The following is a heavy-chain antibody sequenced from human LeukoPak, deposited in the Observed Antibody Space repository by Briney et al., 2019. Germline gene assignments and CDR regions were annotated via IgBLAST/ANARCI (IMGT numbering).Heavy chain of an antibody. J-gene: IGHJ6*03. D-gene: IGHD2-2*01. V-gene: IGHV1-8*01. Sequence: ASVKVSCKASGYTFTSYDINWVRQATGQGLEWMGWMNPNSGNTGYAQKFQGRVTMTRNTSISTAYMELSSLRSEDTAVYYCARGGTGVVVPAAITLINYYYYMDVWGKGTTVTVSS. CDR1: GYTFTSYD. CDR2: MNPNSGNT. CDR3: ARGGTGVVVPAAITLINYYYYMDV.